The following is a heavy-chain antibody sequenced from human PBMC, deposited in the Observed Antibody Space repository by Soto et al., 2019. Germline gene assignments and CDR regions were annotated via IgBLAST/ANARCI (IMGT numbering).Heavy chain of an antibody. CDR1: GFTFSSYA. Sequence: QVQLVESGGGVVQPGRSLRLSCAASGFTFSSYAMHWVRQAPGKGLEWVAVISYDGSNKYYADSVKGRFTISRDNSKNTLYLQMNSLRAEDTAVYYCARGIHLEHIVGATYGYWGQGTLVSVSS. J-gene: IGHJ4*02. D-gene: IGHD1-26*01. V-gene: IGHV3-30-3*01. CDR2: ISYDGSNK. CDR3: ARGIHLEHIVGATYGY.